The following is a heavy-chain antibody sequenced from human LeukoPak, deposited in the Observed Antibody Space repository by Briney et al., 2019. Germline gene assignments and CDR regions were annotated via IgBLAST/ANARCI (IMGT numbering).Heavy chain of an antibody. Sequence: SETLSLTCTVSGYSISSGYYWGWIRQPPGKGLEWIGSIYYSGSTYYNPSLKSRVTISVDTSKNQFSLKLSSVAAADTAVYYCARVHTVTTLSYYMDVWGKGTTVTVSS. CDR2: IYYSGST. V-gene: IGHV4-38-2*02. D-gene: IGHD4-17*01. CDR1: GYSISSGYY. J-gene: IGHJ6*03. CDR3: ARVHTVTTLSYYMDV.